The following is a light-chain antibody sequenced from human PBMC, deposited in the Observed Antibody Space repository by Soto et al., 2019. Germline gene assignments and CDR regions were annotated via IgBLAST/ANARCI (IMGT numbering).Light chain of an antibody. CDR3: QQYNDWTPMYT. CDR1: QRVSSN. Sequence: EIVMTQSPATLSVSPGERATLSCRASQRVSSNLAWYQQKPGQAPRLLISGASTRATGISARFSGSGSGTEFTLTISSLQSEDFALYYCQQYNDWTPMYTFGQGTKLEIK. V-gene: IGKV3-15*01. CDR2: GAS. J-gene: IGKJ2*01.